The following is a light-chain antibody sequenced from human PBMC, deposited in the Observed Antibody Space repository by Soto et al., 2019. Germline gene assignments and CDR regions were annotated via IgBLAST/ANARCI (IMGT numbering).Light chain of an antibody. V-gene: IGKV3-20*01. J-gene: IGKJ4*01. CDR2: DAS. CDR3: QQYGSSPPLT. CDR1: QSVSSSY. Sequence: EFVLTQSPGTLSLSPGERATLSCRASQSVSSSYLAWYQQKPGQAPRILIYDASTRATGIPDRFSGSGSGREFTLTISRLEPEDFAVYYCQQYGSSPPLTFGGGTKVEIK.